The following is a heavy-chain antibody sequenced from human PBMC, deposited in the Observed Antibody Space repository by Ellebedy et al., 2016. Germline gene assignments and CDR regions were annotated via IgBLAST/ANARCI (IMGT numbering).Heavy chain of an antibody. D-gene: IGHD3-3*01. J-gene: IGHJ6*03. CDR3: ARAPQGRFLEFYMDV. CDR2: ISGSGGST. Sequence: GESLKISCAASGFTFSSYSVNWVRQAPGKGLEWVSAISGSGGSTYYADSVKGRFTISRDNSKNTLYLQMNSLRAEDTAVYYCARAPQGRFLEFYMDVWGKGTTVTVSS. CDR1: GFTFSSYS. V-gene: IGHV3-23*01.